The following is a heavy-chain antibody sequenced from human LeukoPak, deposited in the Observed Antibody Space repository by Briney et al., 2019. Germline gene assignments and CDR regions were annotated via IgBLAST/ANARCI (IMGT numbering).Heavy chain of an antibody. V-gene: IGHV4-34*01. D-gene: IGHD5-18*01. CDR1: GGSFSGYY. Sequence: PSETLSLTCAVYGGSFSGYYWSWIRQPPGKGLEWIGEINHSGSTNYNPSLKSRVTISVDTSKNQFSLKLSSVTAADTAVYYCARGGIRIQLWSSSNDAFDIWGQGTIVTVSS. CDR2: INHSGST. J-gene: IGHJ3*02. CDR3: ARGGIRIQLWSSSNDAFDI.